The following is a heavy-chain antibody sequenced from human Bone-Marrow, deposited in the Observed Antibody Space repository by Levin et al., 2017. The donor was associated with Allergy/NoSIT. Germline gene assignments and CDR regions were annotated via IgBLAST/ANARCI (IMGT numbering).Heavy chain of an antibody. CDR3: ARDPQDYDYIWVAYYYGLDA. CDR2: ISFDGKNK. CDR1: GFTFTRYS. D-gene: IGHD3-16*01. V-gene: IGHV3-30*04. J-gene: IGHJ6*02. Sequence: GGSLRLSCVASGFTFTRYSMHWVRQAPGKGLEWVAVISFDGKNKYYRDSVKGRFTISRDNSKNTLYLQMKSLRAEDTALYYCARDPQDYDYIWVAYYYGLDAGGQGTTVTVSS.